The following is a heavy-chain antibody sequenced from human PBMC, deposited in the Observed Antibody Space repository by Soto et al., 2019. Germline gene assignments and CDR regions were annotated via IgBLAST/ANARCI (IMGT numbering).Heavy chain of an antibody. V-gene: IGHV3-33*01. CDR2: IWYDGSNK. CDR3: ARDSGIAVAFIFGY. J-gene: IGHJ4*02. CDR1: GFTFSSYG. Sequence: PGGSLRLSCAASGFTFSSYGMHWVRQAPGKGLEWVAVIWYDGSNKYYADSVKGRFTISRDNSKNTLYLQMNSLRAEDTAVYYCARDSGIAVAFIFGYWGQGTLVTVSS. D-gene: IGHD6-19*01.